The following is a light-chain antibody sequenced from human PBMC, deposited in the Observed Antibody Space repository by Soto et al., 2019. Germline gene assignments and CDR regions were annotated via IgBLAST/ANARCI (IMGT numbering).Light chain of an antibody. Sequence: DIQMTQSPSTLSASVGDRVIITCRASQSISTWLAWYQQTAGKAPKLLIYKASSLQTGAPSRFSGSGSGTEFTLTRSSLEPDDFATYYCQQYNYHPWTFGQGTKVDIK. J-gene: IGKJ1*01. CDR2: KAS. CDR3: QQYNYHPWT. V-gene: IGKV1-5*03. CDR1: QSISTW.